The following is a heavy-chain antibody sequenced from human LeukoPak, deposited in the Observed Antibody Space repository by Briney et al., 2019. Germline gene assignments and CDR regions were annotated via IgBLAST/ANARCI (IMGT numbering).Heavy chain of an antibody. CDR3: AKDRGY. CDR2: ISSGGGTT. D-gene: IGHD6-13*01. J-gene: IGHJ4*02. CDR1: GFTVSSNY. Sequence: SGGSLRLSCAASGFTVSSNYMSWVCQAPGKGLEWVSGISSGGGTTYYADSVQGRFTISRVNSKNTVYLQMNSLSVEDTAVYYCAKDRGYWGQGTLVTVSS. V-gene: IGHV3-23*01.